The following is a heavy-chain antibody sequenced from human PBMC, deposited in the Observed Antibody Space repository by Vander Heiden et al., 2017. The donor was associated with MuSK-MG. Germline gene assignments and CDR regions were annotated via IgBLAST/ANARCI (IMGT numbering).Heavy chain of an antibody. CDR3: TKARDSAFGRDAFDV. D-gene: IGHD3-10*01. J-gene: IGHJ3*01. V-gene: IGHV3-23*02. Sequence: VKGRFTILRDNSNNTLYLQMDSLTAEDTAMYYCTKARDSAFGRDAFDVWGQGTFVTVSS.